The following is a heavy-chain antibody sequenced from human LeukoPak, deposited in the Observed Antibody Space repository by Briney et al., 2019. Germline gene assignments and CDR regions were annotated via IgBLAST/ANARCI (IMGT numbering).Heavy chain of an antibody. CDR1: GGTFSSYA. Sequence: ASVKVSCKASGGTFSSYAISWVRQAPGQGLEWMGGIIPIFGTANYAQKFQGRVTITADESTSTAYMELSSLRSEDTAVYYCASSWGYYDILTGPYHYGMDVWGQGTTVTVSS. D-gene: IGHD3-9*01. CDR2: IIPIFGTA. J-gene: IGHJ6*02. V-gene: IGHV1-69*13. CDR3: ASSWGYYDILTGPYHYGMDV.